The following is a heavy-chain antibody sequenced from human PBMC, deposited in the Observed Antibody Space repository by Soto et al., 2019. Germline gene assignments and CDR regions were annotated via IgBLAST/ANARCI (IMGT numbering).Heavy chain of an antibody. CDR3: ARVGIVVVPPVHWFDP. D-gene: IGHD2-2*01. J-gene: IGHJ5*02. Sequence: GGSLRLSCAASGFTFSDYYMSWIRQAPGKGLEWVSYISSSSSYTNYADSVKGRFTISRDNAKNSLYLQMNSLRAEDTAVYYCARVGIVVVPPVHWFDPWGQGTLVTVS. CDR1: GFTFSDYY. CDR2: ISSSSSYT. V-gene: IGHV3-11*05.